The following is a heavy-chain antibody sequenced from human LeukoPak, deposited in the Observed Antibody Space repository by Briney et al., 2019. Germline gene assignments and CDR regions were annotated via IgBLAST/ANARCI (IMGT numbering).Heavy chain of an antibody. CDR2: INPNSGGA. CDR3: ARDLGRDGYNYYS. D-gene: IGHD5-24*01. Sequence: ASVKVSCKASGYTCTGYYMHWVRQAPGQGLEWMGRINPNSGGANYAQTLQGRVTMTRDTSISTAYMEVSSLRSDDTAVYYCARDLGRDGYNYYSWGQGTLVTVSS. J-gene: IGHJ4*02. V-gene: IGHV1-2*06. CDR1: GYTCTGYY.